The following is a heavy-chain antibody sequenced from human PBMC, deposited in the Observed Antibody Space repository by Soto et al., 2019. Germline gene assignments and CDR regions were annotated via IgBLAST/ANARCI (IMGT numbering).Heavy chain of an antibody. Sequence: QMQLVQSGPEVKKPGTSVKVSCKASGFTFTSSAVQWVRQARGQRLEWIGWIVVGSGNTNYAQKFQERVTITRDMXTXXAYRGLSSLRSEDTAGYYCAAQGWVTQYNYYGMDVWGQGTTVTVSS. CDR1: GFTFTSSA. V-gene: IGHV1-58*01. J-gene: IGHJ6*02. CDR2: IVVGSGNT. D-gene: IGHD1-26*01. CDR3: AAQGWVTQYNYYGMDV.